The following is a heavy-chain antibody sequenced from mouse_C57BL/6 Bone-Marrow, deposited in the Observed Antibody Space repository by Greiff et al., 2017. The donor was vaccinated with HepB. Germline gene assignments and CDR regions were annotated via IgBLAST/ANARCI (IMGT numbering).Heavy chain of an antibody. CDR3: ARSYGSSGYAMDY. CDR2: IWSGGST. CDR1: GFSLTSYG. J-gene: IGHJ4*01. D-gene: IGHD1-1*01. V-gene: IGHV2-2*01. Sequence: VKLVESGPGLVQPSQSLSITCTVSGFSLTSYGVHWVRQSPGKGLEWLGVIWSGGSTDYNAAFISRLSISKDNSKSQVFFKMNSLQADDTAIYYCARSYGSSGYAMDYWGQGTSVTVSS.